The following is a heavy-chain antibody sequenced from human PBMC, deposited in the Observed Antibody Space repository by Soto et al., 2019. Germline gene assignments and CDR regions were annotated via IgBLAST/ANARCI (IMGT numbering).Heavy chain of an antibody. Sequence: TGGSLRLSCAASGFTFSSVAMAWFRQAPGKGLEWVSSITDSGGSTDYADSVKGRFTISRDNSRNTLYLQMNSLRADDTAVYYCAKLYWNPRYFDYWGQGTRVTVSS. J-gene: IGHJ4*02. CDR1: GFTFSSVA. V-gene: IGHV3-23*01. CDR2: ITDSGGST. CDR3: AKLYWNPRYFDY. D-gene: IGHD1-1*01.